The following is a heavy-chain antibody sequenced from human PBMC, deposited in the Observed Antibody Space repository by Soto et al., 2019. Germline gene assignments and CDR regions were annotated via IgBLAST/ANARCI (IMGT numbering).Heavy chain of an antibody. CDR2: ISYDGSNK. CDR1: GFTFSSYG. Sequence: GGSLRLSCAASGFTFSSYGMHWVRQAPGKGLEWVAVISYDGSNKYYADSVKGRFTISRDNSKNTLYLQMNSLRAEDTAVYYCAKDHAATISSLGMDVWGQGTTVTVSS. V-gene: IGHV3-30*18. D-gene: IGHD5-12*01. J-gene: IGHJ6*02. CDR3: AKDHAATISSLGMDV.